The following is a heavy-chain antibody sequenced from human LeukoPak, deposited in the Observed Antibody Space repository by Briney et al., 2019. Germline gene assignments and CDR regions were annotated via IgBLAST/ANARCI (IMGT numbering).Heavy chain of an antibody. CDR2: ISAYNGNT. J-gene: IGHJ6*02. V-gene: IGHV1-18*01. CDR1: GYTFTSYG. Sequence: EASVKVSCKASGYTFTSYGISWVRQAPGQGLEWMGWISAYNGNTNYAQKLQGRVTMTTDTSTSTAYMELRSLRSDDTAVYYCARDRAYQLLSRRVVDYSSGRTSGAKGPRSPSP. D-gene: IGHD2-2*01. CDR3: ARDRAYQLLSRRVVDYSSGRTS.